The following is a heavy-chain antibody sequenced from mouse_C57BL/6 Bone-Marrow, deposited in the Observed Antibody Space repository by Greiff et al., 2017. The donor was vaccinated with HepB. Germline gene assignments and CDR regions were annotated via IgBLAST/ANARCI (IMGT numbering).Heavy chain of an antibody. CDR1: GYAFSSSW. CDR2: IYPGDGDT. J-gene: IGHJ2*01. D-gene: IGHD1-1*01. Sequence: VQLQQSGPELVKPGASVKISCKASGYAFSSSWMNWVKQRPGKGLEWIGRIYPGDGDTNYNGKFKGKATLTADKSSSTAYMQLSSLTSEDSAVYFWAGPYYYGSSPYYFDYWGQGTTLTVSS. CDR3: AGPYYYGSSPYYFDY. V-gene: IGHV1-82*01.